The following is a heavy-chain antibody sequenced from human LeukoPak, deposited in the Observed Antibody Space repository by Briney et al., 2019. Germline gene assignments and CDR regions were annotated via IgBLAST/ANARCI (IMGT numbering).Heavy chain of an antibody. CDR2: ICGSGGST. CDR3: AKVISRTESYYYYYGMDV. J-gene: IGHJ6*02. Sequence: GRSLRLSCAASGFTFSSYAMSWVRQAPGKGLEWVSAICGSGGSTYYADSVKGRFTISRDNSKNTLYLQMNSLRAEDTAVYYCAKVISRTESYYYYYGMDVWGQGTTVTVSS. D-gene: IGHD3-10*01. V-gene: IGHV3-23*01. CDR1: GFTFSSYA.